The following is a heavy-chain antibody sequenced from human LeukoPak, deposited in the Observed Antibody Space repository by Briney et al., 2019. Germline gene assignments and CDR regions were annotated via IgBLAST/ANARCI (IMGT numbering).Heavy chain of an antibody. CDR2: IYDSGST. CDR3: ARVSIYDILTGYYLGGATFDY. Sequence: NPSETLSLTCTVSGGSVNSGSYSWTWIRQPLGKGLEWIGYIYDSGSTNYNPSLKSRVTISVDTSKNQFSLKLSSVTAADTAVYYCARVSIYDILTGYYLGGATFDYWGQGTLVTVSS. V-gene: IGHV4-61*01. J-gene: IGHJ4*02. D-gene: IGHD3-9*01. CDR1: GGSVNSGSYS.